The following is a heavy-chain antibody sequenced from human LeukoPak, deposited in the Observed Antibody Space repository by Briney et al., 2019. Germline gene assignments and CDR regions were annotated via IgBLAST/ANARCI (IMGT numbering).Heavy chain of an antibody. D-gene: IGHD1-26*01. J-gene: IGHJ5*02. CDR3: ARDKVGATTVWFDP. CDR1: GYTFTSYA. Sequence: ASVKVSCKASGYTFTSYAMNWVRQAPGQGLEWMGWINTNTGNPTYAQGFTGRFVFSLDTSVSTAYLQISSLKAEDTAVYYCARDKVGATTVWFDPWGQGTRVTVSS. CDR2: INTNTGNP. V-gene: IGHV7-4-1*02.